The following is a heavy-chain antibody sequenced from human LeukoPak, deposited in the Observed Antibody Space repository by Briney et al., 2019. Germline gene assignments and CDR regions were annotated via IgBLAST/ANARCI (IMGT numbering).Heavy chain of an antibody. J-gene: IGHJ4*02. V-gene: IGHV3-7*01. CDR2: LWPEGSDK. CDR3: ARLFGGVTTFDY. Sequence: GGSLRLSCAASGFSFSTYYMSWVRQGPGKGLEWVATLWPEGSDKRYVDSVRDRFTISRDNAKNSLYLQMNSLSAEDTAVYYCARLFGGVTTFDYWGQGALVAVSS. D-gene: IGHD4-17*01. CDR1: GFSFSTYY.